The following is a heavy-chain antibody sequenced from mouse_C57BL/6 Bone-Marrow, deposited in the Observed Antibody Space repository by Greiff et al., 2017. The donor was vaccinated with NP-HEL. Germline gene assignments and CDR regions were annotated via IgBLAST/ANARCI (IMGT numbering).Heavy chain of an antibody. CDR3: ARLTITTVVGDFDY. V-gene: IGHV1-75*01. Sequence: VQLQQSGPELVKPGASVKISCKASGYTFTDYYINWVKQRPGQGLEWIGWIFPGSGSTYYNEKFKGKATLTVDKSSSTAYMLLSSLTSEDSAVYFCARLTITTVVGDFDYWGQGTTLTVSS. CDR1: GYTFTDYY. J-gene: IGHJ2*01. CDR2: IFPGSGST. D-gene: IGHD1-1*01.